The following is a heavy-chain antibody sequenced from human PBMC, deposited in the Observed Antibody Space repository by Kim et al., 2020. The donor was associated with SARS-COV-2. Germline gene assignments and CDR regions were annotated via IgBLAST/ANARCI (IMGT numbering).Heavy chain of an antibody. V-gene: IGHV1-69*13. CDR2: IIPIFGTA. Sequence: SVKVSCKASGGTFSSYAISWVRQAPGQGLEWMGGIIPIFGTANYAQKFQGRVTITADESTSTAYMELSSLRSEDTAVYYCAREEGGYDYGDYDRWFDPWGQGTLVTVSS. D-gene: IGHD4-17*01. J-gene: IGHJ5*02. CDR3: AREEGGYDYGDYDRWFDP. CDR1: GGTFSSYA.